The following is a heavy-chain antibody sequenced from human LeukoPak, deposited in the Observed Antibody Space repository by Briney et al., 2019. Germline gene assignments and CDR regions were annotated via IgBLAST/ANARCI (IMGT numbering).Heavy chain of an antibody. Sequence: ASVMVSCKTSGYTFTNHGISWVRQAPGQGLEWMGWISGYNGNTNYVQKFRGRITMTTDTSTSTAYLQLRSLSSDDTALYYCARDLSLGRHDDGEPFDSWPQGTLVTVSS. J-gene: IGHJ4*02. D-gene: IGHD4-17*01. CDR2: ISGYNGNT. CDR3: ARDLSLGRHDDGEPFDS. V-gene: IGHV1-18*01. CDR1: GYTFTNHG.